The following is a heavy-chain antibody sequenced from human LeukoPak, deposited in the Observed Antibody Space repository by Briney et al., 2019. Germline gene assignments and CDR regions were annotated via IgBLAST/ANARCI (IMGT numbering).Heavy chain of an antibody. V-gene: IGHV1-69*13. CDR3: ARGFPYYDILTGKIRGHWFDP. D-gene: IGHD3-9*01. J-gene: IGHJ5*02. CDR1: GGTFSSYA. CDR2: IIPIFGTA. Sequence: GASVKVSCKASGGTFSSYAISWVRQAPGQGLEWMGGIIPIFGTANYAQKFQSRVTITADESTSTAYMELSSLRSEETAVYYCARGFPYYDILTGKIRGHWFDPWGQGILVNVSS.